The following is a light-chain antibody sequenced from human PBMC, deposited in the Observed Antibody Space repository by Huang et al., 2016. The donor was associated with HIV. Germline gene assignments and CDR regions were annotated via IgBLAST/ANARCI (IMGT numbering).Light chain of an antibody. J-gene: IGKJ1*01. CDR1: QSVNTN. V-gene: IGKV3-15*01. Sequence: EIVMTQSPATLSLSPGERAIVLCRTSQSVNTNLAWYQQKPGQAPRRLIFGASTRATGGPARFNGGGSETEVTITIDSLLSEDVAVYYCHQYNDWPPWTFGQGTKVEI. CDR2: GAS. CDR3: HQYNDWPPWT.